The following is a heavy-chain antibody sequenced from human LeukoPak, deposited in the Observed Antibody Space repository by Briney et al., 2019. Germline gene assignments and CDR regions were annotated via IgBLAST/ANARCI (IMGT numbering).Heavy chain of an antibody. CDR2: ISDDGRRK. Sequence: GWSLRLSCAASGFSFISYGMHWVRQAPGKGLEWVGVISDDGRRKDYADSVKGRFTISRDNSKDTLYLQMNSLRAEDTAVYYCAKRPSDYGDYVSYFDYWGQGTLVTVSS. CDR1: GFSFISYG. J-gene: IGHJ4*02. D-gene: IGHD4-17*01. V-gene: IGHV3-30*18. CDR3: AKRPSDYGDYVSYFDY.